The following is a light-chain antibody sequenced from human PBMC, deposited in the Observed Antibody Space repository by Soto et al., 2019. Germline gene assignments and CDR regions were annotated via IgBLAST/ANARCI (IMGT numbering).Light chain of an antibody. J-gene: IGLJ1*01. CDR3: QSYDSSLSAYV. Sequence: QSFLAQPPSVSGAPGQKVTISCTGSSSNIGAGYDLHWYQQLPGTAPKLLLYGNSNRPSGVPDPFSGSKSGTSASLAITGLQAEDEADYYCQSYDSSLSAYVLGTGTKVTVL. CDR2: GNS. V-gene: IGLV1-40*01. CDR1: SSNIGAGYD.